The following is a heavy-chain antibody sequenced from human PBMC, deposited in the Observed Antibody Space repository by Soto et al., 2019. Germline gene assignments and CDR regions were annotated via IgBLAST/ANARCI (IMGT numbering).Heavy chain of an antibody. Sequence: ETLSLTCTVSGGSISSYYWSWIRQSPRQGLEWIGYVYDNGRPYYSPSLKSRVPIPADPSKNQISLKFTSATAADTAVYYWARGVGSSPPRYWGRGTLVTVSS. V-gene: IGHV4-59*01. J-gene: IGHJ4*02. CDR2: VYDNGRP. CDR1: GGSISSYY. CDR3: ARGVGSSPPRY. D-gene: IGHD3-9*01.